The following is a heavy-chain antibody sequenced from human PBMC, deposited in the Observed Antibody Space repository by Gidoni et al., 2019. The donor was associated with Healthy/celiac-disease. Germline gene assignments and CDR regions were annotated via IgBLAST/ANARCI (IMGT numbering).Heavy chain of an antibody. CDR3: ARGLTKRNSSGYIPRVYYFDY. V-gene: IGHV4-34*01. J-gene: IGHJ4*02. CDR2: INHSGST. D-gene: IGHD3-22*01. Sequence: QVQLQQWGAGLLKPSETLSLTCAVDGGSFSGYYWSWIRQPPGKGLEWIGEINHSGSTNYNPSLKSRVTISVDTSKNQFSLKLGSVTAADTAVYYCARGLTKRNSSGYIPRVYYFDYWGQGTLVTVSS. CDR1: GGSFSGYY.